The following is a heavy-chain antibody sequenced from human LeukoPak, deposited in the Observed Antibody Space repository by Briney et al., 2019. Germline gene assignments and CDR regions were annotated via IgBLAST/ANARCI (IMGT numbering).Heavy chain of an antibody. J-gene: IGHJ4*02. CDR3: ARSGNYGGAY. D-gene: IGHD4-17*01. CDR1: GXSFSGYY. CDR2: INHSGST. Sequence: SETLSLTCAVYGXSFSGYYWSWIRQPPGKGLEWIGEINHSGSTNYNPSLKSRVTISVDTSKNQFSLKLSSVTAADTAVYYCARSGNYGGAYWGPGTLVTVSS. V-gene: IGHV4-34*01.